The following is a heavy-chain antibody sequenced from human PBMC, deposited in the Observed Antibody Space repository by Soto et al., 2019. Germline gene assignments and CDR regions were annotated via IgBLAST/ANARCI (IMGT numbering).Heavy chain of an antibody. V-gene: IGHV3-48*01. CDR3: ARETQWLNWFDP. CDR2: ISSSSSTI. D-gene: IGHD6-19*01. Sequence: EVQLVESGGGLVQPGGSLRLSCAASGFTFSSYSMNWVRQAPGKGLEWVSYISSSSSTIYYADSVKGRFTISRDNAKNPMYLQMNSLRAEETAVYYCARETQWLNWFDPWGQGTLVTVSS. CDR1: GFTFSSYS. J-gene: IGHJ5*02.